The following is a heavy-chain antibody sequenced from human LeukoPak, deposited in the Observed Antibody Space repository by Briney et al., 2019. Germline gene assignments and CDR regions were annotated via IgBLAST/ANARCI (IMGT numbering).Heavy chain of an antibody. D-gene: IGHD6-6*01. CDR3: AKDIWGRYSSSSMDFDY. CDR2: ISGSGGST. Sequence: GGSLRLSCAASGFTFSIYGMSWVRQAPGKGLEWVSAISGSGGSTYYADSVKGRFTISRDNSKNTLYLQMNSLRAEDTAVYYCAKDIWGRYSSSSMDFDYWGQGTLVTVSS. J-gene: IGHJ4*02. V-gene: IGHV3-23*01. CDR1: GFTFSIYG.